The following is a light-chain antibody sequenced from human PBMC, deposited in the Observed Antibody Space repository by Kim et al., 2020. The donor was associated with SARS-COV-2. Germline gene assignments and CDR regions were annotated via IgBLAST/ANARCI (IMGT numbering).Light chain of an antibody. Sequence: GQVTTISCSGSSSNIGSNNLNCYQQLPRPAPKLLIYSNNKRPSGVLDRVSGSKSGTSASLAIIGLHSEDEADYYCSACDDSLNGLVFGGGTQLTVL. V-gene: IGLV1-44*01. CDR2: SNN. J-gene: IGLJ2*01. CDR3: SACDDSLNGLV. CDR1: SSNIGSNN.